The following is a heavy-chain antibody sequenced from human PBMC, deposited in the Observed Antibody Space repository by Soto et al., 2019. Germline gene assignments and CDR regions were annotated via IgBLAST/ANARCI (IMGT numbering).Heavy chain of an antibody. J-gene: IGHJ4*02. CDR1: GYTFTSYA. V-gene: IGHV1-3*01. CDR3: ARAPYYDDSPPTGY. D-gene: IGHD3-22*01. Sequence: QVQLVQSGAEVKKPGASVKVSCKASGYTFTSYAMHWVRQAPGQRLEWMGWINAGNGNTKYSQKFQGRVTITRDTSASTAYMELSSLSSEDTAVYYCARAPYYDDSPPTGYWGQGTLVTVSS. CDR2: INAGNGNT.